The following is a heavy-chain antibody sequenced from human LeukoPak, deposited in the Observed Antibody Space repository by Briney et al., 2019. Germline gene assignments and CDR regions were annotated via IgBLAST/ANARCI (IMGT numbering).Heavy chain of an antibody. CDR3: TTDLFHSSGYYRKDY. J-gene: IGHJ4*02. CDR2: IKSKTDGGTT. CDR1: GFTFSNAW. V-gene: IGHV3-15*01. D-gene: IGHD3-22*01. Sequence: PGGSLRLSCAASGFTFSNAWMSWVRQAPGKGLEWVGRIKSKTDGGTTDYAAPVKGRFTISRDDSKNTLYLQMNSLKTEDTAVYYCTTDLFHSSGYYRKDYWGQGTLVTVSS.